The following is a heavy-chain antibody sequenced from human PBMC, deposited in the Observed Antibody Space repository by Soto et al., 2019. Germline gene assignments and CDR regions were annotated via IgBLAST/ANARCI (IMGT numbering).Heavy chain of an antibody. J-gene: IGHJ6*04. CDR1: GGSFSGYY. CDR2: INHSGST. V-gene: IGHV4-34*01. CDR3: VIREVRWDYYYYGMDV. Sequence: PSETLSLTCAVYGGSFSGYYWSWIRQPPGKGLEWIGEINHSGSTNYNPSLKSRVTISVDTSKNQFSLKLSSVTAADTAVYYCVIREVRWDYYYYGMDVWGKGTTVTVSS. D-gene: IGHD1-26*01.